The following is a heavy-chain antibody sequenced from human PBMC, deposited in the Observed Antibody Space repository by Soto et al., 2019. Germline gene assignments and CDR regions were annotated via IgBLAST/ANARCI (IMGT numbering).Heavy chain of an antibody. V-gene: IGHV4-39*01. J-gene: IGHJ4*02. CDR2: VHYSGST. CDR3: ARQHYYDSSGYYTWN. D-gene: IGHD3-22*01. Sequence: SETLSLTCSVSGGSIRSNMYYWGWIRQPPGKGLEWIATVHYSGSTYYTPSLKNRVTISADTSKNQFSLRLNSVTAADTAVYYCARQHYYDSSGYYTWNWGQGTLVTVSS. CDR1: GGSIRSNMYY.